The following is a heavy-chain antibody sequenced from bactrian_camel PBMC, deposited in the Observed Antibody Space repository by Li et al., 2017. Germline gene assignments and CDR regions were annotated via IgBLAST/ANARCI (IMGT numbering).Heavy chain of an antibody. Sequence: HVQLVESGGGSVQAGGSLRLSCAASGYTYSSNCMGWFRQRPGKGRELVSSLFADGGTYYHDSVKGRFTFAQDNTENAVSLQMNSLKPEDTATYYCISNDCRGRGQGTQVTVS. J-gene: IGHJ4*01. CDR2: LFADGGT. CDR1: GYTYSSNC. D-gene: IGHD7*01. V-gene: IGHV3S9*01.